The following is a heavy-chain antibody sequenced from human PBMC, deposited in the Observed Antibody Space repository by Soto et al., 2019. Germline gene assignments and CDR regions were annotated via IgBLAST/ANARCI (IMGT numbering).Heavy chain of an antibody. CDR1: GYTFTSYY. V-gene: IGHV1-46*01. CDR3: ARDRGGYEPEDYLDY. Sequence: QVQLVQSGAEVKKPGASVKVSCKASGYTFTSYYMHWVRQAPGQGLEWMGIINPSGGSTSYAQKFQGRVTMTRDTSTSTVYMELSSLRTEDTAVYYCARDRGGYEPEDYLDYWGQGTLVTVSS. D-gene: IGHD5-12*01. CDR2: INPSGGST. J-gene: IGHJ4*02.